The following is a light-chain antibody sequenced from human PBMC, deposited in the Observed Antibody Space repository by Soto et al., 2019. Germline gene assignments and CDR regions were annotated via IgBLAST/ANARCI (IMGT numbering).Light chain of an antibody. CDR1: QSISRH. J-gene: IGKJ5*01. Sequence: MHLTQAPSALSASVGDIITITCRASQSISRHLNWYQQKPGKAPKLLINIASSLQSGVPSRFSGSGSGTDFTLTISNVQPEDFATYYCQQTYSTPQPFGQGTRLEI. V-gene: IGKV1-39*01. CDR3: QQTYSTPQP. CDR2: IAS.